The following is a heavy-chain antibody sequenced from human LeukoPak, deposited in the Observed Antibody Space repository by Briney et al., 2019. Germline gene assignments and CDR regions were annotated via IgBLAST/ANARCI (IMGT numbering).Heavy chain of an antibody. J-gene: IGHJ4*02. CDR2: IIPIFGTA. CDR1: GGTFSSYA. CDR3: ASIAVAGTLG. D-gene: IGHD6-19*01. V-gene: IGHV1-69*05. Sequence: GASVKVSCKASGGTFSSYAISWMRQAPGQGLEWMGRIIPIFGTANYAQKFQGRVTITTDESTSTAYMELSSLRSEDTAVYYCASIAVAGTLGWGQGTLVTVSS.